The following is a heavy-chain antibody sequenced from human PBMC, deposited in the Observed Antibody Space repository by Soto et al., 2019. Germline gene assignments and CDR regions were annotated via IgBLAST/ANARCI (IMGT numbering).Heavy chain of an antibody. CDR1: GFTVSSNY. D-gene: IGHD6-13*01. CDR2: IYSGGTT. J-gene: IGHJ4*02. CDR3: ARAGISQAAAGSLDCCPIDS. Sequence: EVQLVESGGGLVQPGGSLRLSCAASGFTVSSNYMSWVRQAPGKGLERVSIIYSGGTTYYADSVKGRFTISRDNSKNTLYLQMNSLRAEDTAVYYYARAGISQAAAGSLDCCPIDSWGQGTLVTVSS. V-gene: IGHV3-66*01.